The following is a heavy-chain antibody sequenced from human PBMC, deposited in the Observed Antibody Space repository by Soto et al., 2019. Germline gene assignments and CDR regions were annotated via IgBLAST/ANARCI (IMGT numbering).Heavy chain of an antibody. Sequence: QVQLQESGPGLVKPSETLSLSCSVSGGSINNYYWTWIRQPPGKALEWIGYVFYTGVSNYNPSLKSRVTISVDTSKTHFSLKLSSVTTADTAVYYWARGRDYDILAGYPFYFDFWGQGTLVTVSS. V-gene: IGHV4-59*01. D-gene: IGHD3-9*01. CDR2: VFYTGVS. CDR3: ARGRDYDILAGYPFYFDF. CDR1: GGSINNYY. J-gene: IGHJ4*02.